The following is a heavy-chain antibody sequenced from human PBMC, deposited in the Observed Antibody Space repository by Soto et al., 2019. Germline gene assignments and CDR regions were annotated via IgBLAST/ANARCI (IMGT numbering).Heavy chain of an antibody. CDR3: ARQLYCGGDCYSYGAFDI. V-gene: IGHV5-51*01. CDR1: GYSFTSYW. J-gene: IGHJ3*02. Sequence: GESLKISCKGSGYSFTSYWIGWVRQMPGKGLEWMGIIYPGDSDTRYSPSFQGQVTISADKSISTAYLQWSSLKASDTAMYYCARQLYCGGDCYSYGAFDIWGQGTMVTVSS. CDR2: IYPGDSDT. D-gene: IGHD2-21*02.